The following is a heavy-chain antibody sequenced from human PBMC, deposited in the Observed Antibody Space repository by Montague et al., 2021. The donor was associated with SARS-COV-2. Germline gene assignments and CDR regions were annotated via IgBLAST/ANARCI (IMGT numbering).Heavy chain of an antibody. J-gene: IGHJ4*02. Sequence: TGSTYYNPSLKSRVTLSVDTSKNRFSLRLYSVTAADTSVYFCASPGSSEFQFEFWGQGNLVAVSS. CDR3: ASPGSSEFQFEF. D-gene: IGHD3-10*01. CDR2: TGST. V-gene: IGHV4-39*01.